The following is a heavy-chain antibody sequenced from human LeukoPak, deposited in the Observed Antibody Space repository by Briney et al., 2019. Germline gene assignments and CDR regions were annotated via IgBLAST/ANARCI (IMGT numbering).Heavy chain of an antibody. D-gene: IGHD3-3*01. J-gene: IGHJ4*02. V-gene: IGHV4-34*01. CDR3: ARGKEDYDFWSGYSKWYFDY. CDR2: INHSGST. Sequence: KSSETLSLTCAVYGGSFSGYYWSWIRQPPGKGLEWIGEINHSGSTNYNPSLKSRVTISVDTSKNQFSLKLSSVTAADTAVYYCARGKEDYDFWSGYSKWYFDYWGQGTLVTVSS. CDR1: GGSFSGYY.